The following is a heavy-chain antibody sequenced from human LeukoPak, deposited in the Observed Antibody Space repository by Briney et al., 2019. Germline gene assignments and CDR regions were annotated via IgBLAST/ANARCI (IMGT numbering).Heavy chain of an antibody. CDR3: AASPDYYDSSGYSYYFDY. Sequence: SVKVSCKASGFTFTSSAVQWVRQARGQRLEWIGWIVVGSGNTNYAQKFQERVTITRGMSTSTAYMELSSLRSEDTAVYYCAASPDYYDSSGYSYYFDYWGQGTLVTVSS. D-gene: IGHD3-22*01. CDR2: IVVGSGNT. CDR1: GFTFTSSA. V-gene: IGHV1-58*01. J-gene: IGHJ4*02.